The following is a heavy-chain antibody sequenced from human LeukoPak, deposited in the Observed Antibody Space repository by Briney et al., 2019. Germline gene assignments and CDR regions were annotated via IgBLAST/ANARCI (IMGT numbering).Heavy chain of an antibody. V-gene: IGHV3-66*01. CDR3: ARGCSGNSCYRSDY. D-gene: IGHD2-15*01. CDR2: IYKGGIT. Sequence: GGSLRLSCATSGFTVSSNYMNWVRQAPGKGLEWVSIIYKGGITYYADSVKDRFTISRDISKNTLYLQMNSLGAEDTAVYYCARGCSGNSCYRSDYWGQGTLVTVSS. J-gene: IGHJ4*02. CDR1: GFTVSSNY.